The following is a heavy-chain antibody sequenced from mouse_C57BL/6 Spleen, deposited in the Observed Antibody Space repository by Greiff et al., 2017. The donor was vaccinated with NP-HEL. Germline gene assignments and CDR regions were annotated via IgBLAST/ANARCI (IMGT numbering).Heavy chain of an antibody. D-gene: IGHD2-4*01. J-gene: IGHJ4*01. CDR1: GFTFSDYG. CDR2: ISSGSSTI. CDR3: ARHDYVYYCAFDY. Sequence: DVQLVESGGGLVKPGGSLKLSCAASGFTFSDYGMHWVRQAPEQGLEWVAYISSGSSTIYYADTVKGRFTISRDNAKNTLFLQMTSLRSEDTAMYYCARHDYVYYCAFDYWGQGTSVTVSS. V-gene: IGHV5-17*01.